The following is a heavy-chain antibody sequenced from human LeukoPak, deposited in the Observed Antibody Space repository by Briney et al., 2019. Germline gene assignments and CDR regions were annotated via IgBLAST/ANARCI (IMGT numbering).Heavy chain of an antibody. CDR1: GYTFTGYY. J-gene: IGHJ4*02. CDR2: INPNSGGT. Sequence: ASVKVSCKASGYTFTGYYMHWVRQAPGQGLEWMGWINPNSGGTNYAQKFQGRVTMTRDTPISTAYMELSRLRSDDTAVYYCARLPPYGSGSYYSHPIDYWGQGTLVTVSS. V-gene: IGHV1-2*02. CDR3: ARLPPYGSGSYYSHPIDY. D-gene: IGHD3-10*01.